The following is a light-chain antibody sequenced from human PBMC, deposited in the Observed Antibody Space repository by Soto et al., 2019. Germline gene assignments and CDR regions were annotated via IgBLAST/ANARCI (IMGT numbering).Light chain of an antibody. CDR1: KNDIGVYDF. CDR3: KSYAGSNTYV. Sequence: QSVLTQPPSASGSPGQSVTISCTGTKNDIGVYDFVSWYQHHPGKAPRLIIYEVVQRPSGVPDRFSGSKSGNTASLTVSGLKAADEADYFCKSYAGSNTYVFASGTKVTV. J-gene: IGLJ1*01. CDR2: EVV. V-gene: IGLV2-8*01.